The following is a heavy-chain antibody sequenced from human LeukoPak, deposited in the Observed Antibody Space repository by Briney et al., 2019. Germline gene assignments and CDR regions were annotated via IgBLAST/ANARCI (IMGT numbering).Heavy chain of an antibody. CDR3: ARLKYSSSLRDYYYGMDV. CDR2: IYYSGST. V-gene: IGHV4-39*01. CDR1: GGSISSSSYY. Sequence: SETLSLTCTVSGGSISSSSYYWGWIRQPPGKGLEWIGSIYYSGSTYYNPSLKSRVTISVDTSKNQFSLKLSSVTAADTAVYYCARLKYSSSLRDYYYGMDVWGQGTTVTVSS. J-gene: IGHJ6*02. D-gene: IGHD6-6*01.